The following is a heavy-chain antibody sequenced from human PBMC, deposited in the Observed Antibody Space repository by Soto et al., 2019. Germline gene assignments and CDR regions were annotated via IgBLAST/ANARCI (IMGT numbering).Heavy chain of an antibody. V-gene: IGHV5-51*01. CDR3: ARHVTSDRWSYFDN. Sequence: VQLLQSAAEVKKPGESLRISCEGFGYSFTTYWIGWVRQMPGKGLEWMGIIYPPNSETIYSPSFQGRVTISVDKSISTAFVQWSSLEASDTAMYYCARHVTSDRWSYFDNWGQGTLVSVSS. D-gene: IGHD3-3*01. J-gene: IGHJ4*02. CDR2: IYPPNSET. CDR1: GYSFTTYW.